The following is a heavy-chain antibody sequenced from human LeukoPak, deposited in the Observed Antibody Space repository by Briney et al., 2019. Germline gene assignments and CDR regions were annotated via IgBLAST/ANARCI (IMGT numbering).Heavy chain of an antibody. V-gene: IGHV4-59*08. CDR1: GGSISSYY. J-gene: IGHJ4*02. Sequence: SETLSLTCTVSGGSISSYYCSWIRQPPGEGLEWVGYIYYSGSTNYNPSLKSRFTISVDTSKNQFSLKLPSLTAADTSVYFCATMANYGDRVWRFWGQGSLLTVSS. D-gene: IGHD4-17*01. CDR3: ATMANYGDRVWRF. CDR2: IYYSGST.